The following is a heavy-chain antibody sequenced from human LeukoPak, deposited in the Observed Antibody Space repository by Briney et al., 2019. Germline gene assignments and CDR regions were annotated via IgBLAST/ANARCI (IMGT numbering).Heavy chain of an antibody. Sequence: SGPTLVKHTQTLTLTCTFSGFSLTTSGVGVGWIRQPPGKALEWLAVTYWDDDKRYSPSLKTRLTITKDTSKNQVVLTMTNMDPVDTATYYCAHVNYGPKYFDYWGQGTLVTVSS. CDR2: TYWDDDK. CDR1: GFSLTTSGVG. D-gene: IGHD3-10*01. V-gene: IGHV2-5*02. J-gene: IGHJ4*02. CDR3: AHVNYGPKYFDY.